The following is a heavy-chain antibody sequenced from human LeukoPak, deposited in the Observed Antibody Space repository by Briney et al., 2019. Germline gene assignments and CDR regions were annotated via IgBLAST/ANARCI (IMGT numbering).Heavy chain of an antibody. V-gene: IGHV3-64*01. CDR2: ISSNGGST. Sequence: GGSLRLSCAASGFTFSSYAMHWVRQAPGKGLEYVSAISSNGGSTYYANSVKGRFTISRDDSKNTLYLQMGSLRAEDMAVYYCARVKVRNSYGVGAFDYWGQGTLVTVSS. CDR1: GFTFSSYA. CDR3: ARVKVRNSYGVGAFDY. J-gene: IGHJ4*02. D-gene: IGHD5-18*01.